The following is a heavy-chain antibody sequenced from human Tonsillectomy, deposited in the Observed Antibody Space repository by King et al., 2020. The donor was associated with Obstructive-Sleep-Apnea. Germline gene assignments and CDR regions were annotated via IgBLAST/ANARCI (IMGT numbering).Heavy chain of an antibody. CDR3: ARSSYPYVWGPG. D-gene: IGHD3-16*01. CDR1: GCSISSYF. Sequence: VQLQESGPGLVKPSETLSLTCSVSGCSISSYFWSWIRKPPGKGLEWIGHISNSGSTNYNPSLTGRVTISADTSKNQFSLKLSSVSAADTAVYYWARSSYPYVWGPGWGRGTLVTVSS. J-gene: IGHJ2*01. CDR2: ISNSGST. V-gene: IGHV4-59*08.